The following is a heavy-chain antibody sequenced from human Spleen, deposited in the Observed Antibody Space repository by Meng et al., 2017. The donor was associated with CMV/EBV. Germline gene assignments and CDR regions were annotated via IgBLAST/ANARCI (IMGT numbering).Heavy chain of an antibody. D-gene: IGHD3-22*01. Sequence: GESLKISCAASGFTFSNAWMNWVRQAPGKGLEWVGRIKSETDGGTTDYAAPVKGRFTISRDYSKNTLYLQMNSLRAEDMAVYYCARSYDSSGSYLWWYFDLWGRGTMVTVSS. CDR2: IKSETDGGTT. J-gene: IGHJ2*01. CDR3: ARSYDSSGSYLWWYFDL. CDR1: GFTFSNAW. V-gene: IGHV3-15*01.